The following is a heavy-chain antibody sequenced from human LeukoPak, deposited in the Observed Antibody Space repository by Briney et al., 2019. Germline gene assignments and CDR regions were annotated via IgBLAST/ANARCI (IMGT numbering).Heavy chain of an antibody. CDR2: ISRGGTTT. CDR1: GFNFQDYA. J-gene: IGHJ3*01. Sequence: GGSLRLSCAASGFNFQDYAMHWVRQAPGKGLECVAHISRGGTTTSYSDSVRGRFTVYRDNSKNTLYLRMDRLRADDSVIYYCAKVAVTASYYRAIDV. D-gene: IGHD3-10*01. V-gene: IGHV3-43*02. CDR3: AKVAVTASYYRAIDV.